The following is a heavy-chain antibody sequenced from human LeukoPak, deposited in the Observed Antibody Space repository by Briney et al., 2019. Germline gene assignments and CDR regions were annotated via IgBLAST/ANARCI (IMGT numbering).Heavy chain of an antibody. J-gene: IGHJ4*02. CDR1: GYTFSSYT. V-gene: IGHV3-21*01. CDR2: ISSSSSYI. Sequence: GGSLRLSCAAPGYTFSSYTMNWVRHAPGKGLESDSSISSSSSYIYYADSVKGRFTICRDNAKNSLYLQMNSLRAEDTAVYYCARVPSPYYFDYWGQGTLVTVSS. CDR3: ARVPSPYYFDY.